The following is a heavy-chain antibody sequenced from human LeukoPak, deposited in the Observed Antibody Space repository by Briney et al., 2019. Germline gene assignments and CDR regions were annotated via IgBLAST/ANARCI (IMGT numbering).Heavy chain of an antibody. CDR2: IYYSGST. J-gene: IGHJ3*02. Sequence: PSQTLSLTCTVSGGSISSGGYYWSWIRQPPGKGLEWIGSIYYSGSTYYNPSLKSRVTTSVDTSKNQCSLKLSSVTAADTAVYYCARLTFLGVFPGAFDIWGQGTMVTVSS. CDR3: ARLTFLGVFPGAFDI. CDR1: GGSISSGGYY. D-gene: IGHD3-3*01. V-gene: IGHV4-39*01.